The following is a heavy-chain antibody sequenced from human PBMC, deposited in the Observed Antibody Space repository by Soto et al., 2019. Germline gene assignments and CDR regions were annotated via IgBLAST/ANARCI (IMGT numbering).Heavy chain of an antibody. V-gene: IGHV3-23*01. J-gene: IGHJ6*02. CDR1: GLTFNTNA. CDR2: ISGTGSRT. Sequence: GGSLRLSCAASGLTFNTNAMSWVRQAPGKGLEWVSSISGTGSRTYYADSVKGRFTIARDNSKNTVSLQMNNLRAEDTGLYYCTKDTGYLSMDAWGQGTTVTVSS. CDR3: TKDTGYLSMDA. D-gene: IGHD6-25*01.